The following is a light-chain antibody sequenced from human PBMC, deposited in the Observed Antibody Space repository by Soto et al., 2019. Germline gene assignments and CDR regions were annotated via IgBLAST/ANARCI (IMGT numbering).Light chain of an antibody. Sequence: QAVVTQPHSVSGAPGQRVTISCTGSSSNIGAGYDVHWYQQLPGTAPKLLIYGNSNRPSGVPDRFSGSKSGTSSSLAITGLQAEDEADYYCQSYDSRLSGSGVFGGGTKVTVL. CDR1: SSNIGAGYD. J-gene: IGLJ2*01. CDR2: GNS. CDR3: QSYDSRLSGSGV. V-gene: IGLV1-40*01.